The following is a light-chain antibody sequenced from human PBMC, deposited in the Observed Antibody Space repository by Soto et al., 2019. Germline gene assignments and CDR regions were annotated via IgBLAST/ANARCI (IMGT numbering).Light chain of an antibody. Sequence: EIVLTQSPATLSLSPGERATLSCRASQSVSSSFLAWYHQKPGQAPRLLIYGASSRATGIPDRFSGTGSETDFTLTISRLEPEDFAVYYCQQYDNSPITFGQGTRLEIK. V-gene: IGKV3-20*01. CDR2: GAS. CDR3: QQYDNSPIT. CDR1: QSVSSSF. J-gene: IGKJ5*01.